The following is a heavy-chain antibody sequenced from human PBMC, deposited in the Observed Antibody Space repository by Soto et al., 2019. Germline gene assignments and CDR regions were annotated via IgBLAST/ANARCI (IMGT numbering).Heavy chain of an antibody. CDR3: ARDRTAGEDDY. CDR1: GGTFSSYT. Sequence: QVQLVQSGAEVKKPGSSVKVSCKASGGTFSSYTISWVRQAPGQGLEWMGRIIPILGIANYAQKFQGRVTITADKAPRTAYMELSSLRSEDTAVYYCARDRTAGEDDYWGQGTLVTVSS. J-gene: IGHJ4*02. D-gene: IGHD6-13*01. V-gene: IGHV1-69*08. CDR2: IIPILGIA.